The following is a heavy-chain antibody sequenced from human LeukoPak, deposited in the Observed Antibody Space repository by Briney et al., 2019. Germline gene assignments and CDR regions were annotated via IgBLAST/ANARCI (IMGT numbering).Heavy chain of an antibody. CDR3: ASRKGVGANALDY. J-gene: IGHJ4*02. CDR1: GFTFSSYS. V-gene: IGHV3-48*04. CDR2: ISSSTSTI. D-gene: IGHD1-26*01. Sequence: PGGSLRLSCAASGFTFSSYSMNWVRQAPGKGLEWVSYISSSTSTIYYADSVKGRFTISRDNAENSLHLQMNSLRAEDTAVYYCASRKGVGANALDYWGQGTLVTVSS.